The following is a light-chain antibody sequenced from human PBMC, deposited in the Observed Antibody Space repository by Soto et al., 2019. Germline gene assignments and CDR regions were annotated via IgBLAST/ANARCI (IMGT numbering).Light chain of an antibody. J-gene: IGKJ2*01. CDR3: RQYDTYFRYT. CDR1: QNVRTF. V-gene: IGKV3-11*01. Sequence: EVVLTQSPATLSLSPGERATLSCRASQNVRTFLDWYQQKPGQAPRLLIYGASNRATGIPARFSGSGSGTDFTLTISSLEPEDFANYYCRQYDTYFRYTFGQGTKLDIK. CDR2: GAS.